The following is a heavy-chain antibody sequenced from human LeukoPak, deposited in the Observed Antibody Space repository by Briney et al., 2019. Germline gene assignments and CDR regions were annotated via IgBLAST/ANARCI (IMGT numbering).Heavy chain of an antibody. J-gene: IGHJ2*01. V-gene: IGHV3-9*01. CDR1: EFKFDDYA. CDR3: VRSVVVAATPTHFDL. CDR2: ISWSSGHM. D-gene: IGHD2-15*01. Sequence: PGGSLRLSCAAAEFKFDDYAMHWVRQGPGKGLEWVAGISWSSGHMEYAESVKGRFTISRDNARNALYLQMDGLRRDDTALYYCVRSVVVAATPTHFDLWGRGTQVIVSS.